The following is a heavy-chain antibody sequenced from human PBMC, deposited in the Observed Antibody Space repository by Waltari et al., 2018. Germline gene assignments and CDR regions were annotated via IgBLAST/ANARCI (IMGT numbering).Heavy chain of an antibody. CDR2: IWYDGSNK. CDR3: ARDGGPGPVTYYFDY. Sequence: QVQLVESGGGVVQPGRSLRLSCAASGFTFSSYGMHWVRQAPGKGLEWVAVIWYDGSNKYYADSVKGRFTISRDNSKNTLYLQMNSLRAEDTAVYYCARDGGPGPVTYYFDYWGQGT. V-gene: IGHV3-33*01. CDR1: GFTFSSYG. D-gene: IGHD4-17*01. J-gene: IGHJ4*02.